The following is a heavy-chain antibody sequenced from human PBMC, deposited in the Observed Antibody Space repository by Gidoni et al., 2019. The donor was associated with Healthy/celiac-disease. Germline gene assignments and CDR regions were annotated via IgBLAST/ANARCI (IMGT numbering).Heavy chain of an antibody. CDR3: ARHHKGGGFNFDY. J-gene: IGHJ4*02. Sequence: QLQLQESGPGLVKPSETLSLTCTVSGGSISSSSYYWGWIRQPPGKGLEWIGSIYYSGSTYYNPSLKSRVTTSVDTSKNQFSLKLSSVTAADTAVYYCARHHKGGGFNFDYWGQGTLVTVSS. V-gene: IGHV4-39*01. CDR2: IYYSGST. D-gene: IGHD3-16*01. CDR1: GGSISSSSYY.